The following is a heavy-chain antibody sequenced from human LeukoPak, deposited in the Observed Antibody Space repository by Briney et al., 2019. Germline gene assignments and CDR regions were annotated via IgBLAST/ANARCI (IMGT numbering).Heavy chain of an antibody. CDR3: ARPAAYHLPKEMFLYY. Sequence: SVKVSCKASGGTFSSSSISWVRQAPGQGLEWMGGIIPIFGTANYAQKFQGRVTITADESTRTAYMKLSSLRSEDTAVYYCARPAAYHLPKEMFLYYWGQGTLVTVSS. CDR2: IIPIFGTA. J-gene: IGHJ4*02. CDR1: GGTFSSSS. D-gene: IGHD2-2*01. V-gene: IGHV1-69*13.